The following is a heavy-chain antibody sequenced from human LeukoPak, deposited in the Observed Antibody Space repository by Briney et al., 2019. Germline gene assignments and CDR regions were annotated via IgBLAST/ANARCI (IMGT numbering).Heavy chain of an antibody. CDR3: ARGSYGSGSFY. Sequence: GGSLRLSCAASGFTVSSNYMSWVRQAPGKGLEWGSVIYSGGSTYYADSVKGRFTISRDNSKNTLYLQMNSLRAEDTAVYYCARGSYGSGSFYWGQGTLVTVSS. CDR2: IYSGGST. J-gene: IGHJ4*02. CDR1: GFTVSSNY. V-gene: IGHV3-66*02. D-gene: IGHD3-10*01.